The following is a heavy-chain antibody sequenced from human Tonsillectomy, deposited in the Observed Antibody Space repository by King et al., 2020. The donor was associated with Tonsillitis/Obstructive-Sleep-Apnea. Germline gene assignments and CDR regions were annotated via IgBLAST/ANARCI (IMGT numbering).Heavy chain of an antibody. D-gene: IGHD6-19*01. CDR3: AKGEWLDA. Sequence: VQLVESGGGLVQPGGSLRLSCEASGFTFSIYWMSWVRQAPGRGLEWLAKIYKDGREKYYVDSVKGRFTISRDNAKNSLYLEMNSLRVEDTAVYYCAKGEWLDAWGQGTVVTVSS. V-gene: IGHV3-7*03. J-gene: IGHJ3*01. CDR2: IYKDGREK. CDR1: GFTFSIYW.